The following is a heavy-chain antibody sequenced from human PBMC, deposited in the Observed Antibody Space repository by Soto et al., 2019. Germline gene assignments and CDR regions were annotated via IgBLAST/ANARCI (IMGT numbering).Heavy chain of an antibody. D-gene: IGHD1-7*01. CDR2: IYYSGTT. Sequence: SETLSLTCTVSDGSISGSSYYWGWIRQPPGKGLEWIGSIYYSGTTYYNPSLKSRVTISVDTSKNQFSLKLSSVTAADMAVYYCARHGGSGTTFYYYYYYMDVWGKGTTVIVSS. J-gene: IGHJ6*03. CDR1: DGSISGSSYY. V-gene: IGHV4-39*01. CDR3: ARHGGSGTTFYYYYYYMDV.